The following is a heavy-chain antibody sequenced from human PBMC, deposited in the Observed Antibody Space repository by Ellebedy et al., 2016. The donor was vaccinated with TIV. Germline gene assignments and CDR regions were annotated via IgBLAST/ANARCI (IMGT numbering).Heavy chain of an antibody. D-gene: IGHD1-26*01. CDR2: ISSSSRYI. Sequence: GESLKISCGASGFTFGNYAMSWVRQAPGKGLEWVSSISSSSRYINYADSVKGRFTISRDNAKNSLYLQMNSLRAEDTAVYYCAREEPGTTTFALDYWGQGTLVTVSS. J-gene: IGHJ4*02. CDR3: AREEPGTTTFALDY. V-gene: IGHV3-21*01. CDR1: GFTFGNYA.